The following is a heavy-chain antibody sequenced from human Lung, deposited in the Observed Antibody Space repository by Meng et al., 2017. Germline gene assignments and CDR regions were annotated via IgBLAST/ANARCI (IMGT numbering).Heavy chain of an antibody. CDR3: AKDLSKQQQLGELDY. V-gene: IGHV3-30*18. D-gene: IGHD6-13*01. CDR1: GFTFSSYG. Sequence: QVQLVESGGGVVQPGSSLRLACAASGFTFSSYGMHWVRQAPGKGLEWVAVISYDGSNKDYADSVKGRFTISRDNSKNTLYLQMNSLRAEDTAVYYCAKDLSKQQQLGELDYWGQGTLVTVSS. CDR2: ISYDGSNK. J-gene: IGHJ4*02.